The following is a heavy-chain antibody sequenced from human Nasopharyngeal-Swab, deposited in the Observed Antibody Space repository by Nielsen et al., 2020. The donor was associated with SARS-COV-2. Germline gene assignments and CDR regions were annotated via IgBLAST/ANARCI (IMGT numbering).Heavy chain of an antibody. J-gene: IGHJ6*02. CDR3: ARAEPSSRSNTYYYYYGMDV. V-gene: IGHV4-4*07. CDR2: IYTSGST. D-gene: IGHD6-13*01. Sequence: WIRQPPGKGLEWIGRIYTSGSTTYNTALKSRVTMSVDTSKNQFSLKLSSMTTADTAVYYCARAEPSSRSNTYYYYYGMDVWGQGTTVTVSS.